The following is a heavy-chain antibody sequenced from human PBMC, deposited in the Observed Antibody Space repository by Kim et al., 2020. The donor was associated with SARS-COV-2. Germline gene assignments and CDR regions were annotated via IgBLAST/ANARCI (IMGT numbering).Heavy chain of an antibody. J-gene: IGHJ6*02. CDR2: IYHSGST. Sequence: SETLSLTCAVSGGSISSIDWWSWVRQPPGKGLEWIGEIYHSGSTNYNPSLKSRVTISVDKSNNQFSLKLSSVTAADTAVYYCARRPYYDILTGSYYYYGMDVWGQGTTVTVSS. V-gene: IGHV4-4*02. CDR1: GGSISSIDW. CDR3: ARRPYYDILTGSYYYYGMDV. D-gene: IGHD3-9*01.